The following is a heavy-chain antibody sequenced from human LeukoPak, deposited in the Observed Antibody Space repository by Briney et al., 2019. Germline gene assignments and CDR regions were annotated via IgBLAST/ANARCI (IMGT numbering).Heavy chain of an antibody. CDR3: ARFSHGSRYSSGWYPHFDY. J-gene: IGHJ4*02. D-gene: IGHD6-19*01. CDR1: GFTFSSYE. CDR2: ISSGSTI. V-gene: IGHV3-48*03. Sequence: GGSLRLSCAASGFTFSSYEMNWVRQAPGKGLEWVSYISSGSTIYYADSVKGRFTISRDNAKNSLYLQMNSLRAEDTAVYYCARFSHGSRYSSGWYPHFDYWGQGTLVTVSS.